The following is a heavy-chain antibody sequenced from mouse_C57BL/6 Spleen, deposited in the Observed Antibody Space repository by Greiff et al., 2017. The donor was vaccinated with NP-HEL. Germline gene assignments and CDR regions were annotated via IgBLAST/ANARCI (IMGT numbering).Heavy chain of an antibody. CDR1: GYTFTDYY. Sequence: QVQLQQSGAELVRPGASVKLSCKASGYTFTDYYINWVKQRPGQGLEWIARIYPGSGNTYYNEKFKGKATLTAEKSSSTAYMQLSSLTSEDSAVYFCARGLFFITTVVARGYFDVWGTGTTVTVSS. J-gene: IGHJ1*03. D-gene: IGHD1-1*01. CDR2: IYPGSGNT. V-gene: IGHV1-76*01. CDR3: ARGLFFITTVVARGYFDV.